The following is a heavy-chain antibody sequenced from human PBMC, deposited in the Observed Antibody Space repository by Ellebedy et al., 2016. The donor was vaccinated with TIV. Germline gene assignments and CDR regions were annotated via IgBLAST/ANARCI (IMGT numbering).Heavy chain of an antibody. CDR2: IRSKFDGGTT. Sequence: GESLKISCAASGFTFSNAWMRWVRQAPGKGLEWVGRIRSKFDGGTTDYAAPVKGRFTIPRDDSKNTLYLQMSSLKPEDTAVYYCSPGAPGYYFEYWGQGTLVTVSS. D-gene: IGHD1-1*01. CDR3: SPGAPGYYFEY. V-gene: IGHV3-15*01. J-gene: IGHJ4*02. CDR1: GFTFSNAW.